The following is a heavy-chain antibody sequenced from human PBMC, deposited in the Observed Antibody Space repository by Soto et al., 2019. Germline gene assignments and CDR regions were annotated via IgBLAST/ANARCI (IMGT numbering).Heavy chain of an antibody. CDR3: ARGRVVVVPAQVDFDY. D-gene: IGHD2-2*01. J-gene: IGHJ4*02. V-gene: IGHV4-34*01. Sequence: SETLSLTCAVYGGSFSGYYWSWIRQPPGKGLEWIGEINHSGSTNYNPSLKSRVTISVDTSKNQFSLKLSSVTAADTAVYYCARGRVVVVPAQVDFDYWGQGTLVTVSS. CDR1: GGSFSGYY. CDR2: INHSGST.